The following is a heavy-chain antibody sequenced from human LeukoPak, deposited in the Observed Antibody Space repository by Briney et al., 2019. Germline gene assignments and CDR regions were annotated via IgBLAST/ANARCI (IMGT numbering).Heavy chain of an antibody. CDR2: IYPSDPDT. J-gene: IGHJ4*02. Sequence: GESLKISCKASGYKFTSYWIGWMRQMPGKGLEWMGVIYPSDPDTRYNVSFEGQVTISADKSINTAYLQWSSLRPSDTAVYYCAKGDGEFEYWGQGTLVTVSS. V-gene: IGHV5-51*01. CDR1: GYKFTSYW. CDR3: AKGDGEFEY. D-gene: IGHD3-10*01.